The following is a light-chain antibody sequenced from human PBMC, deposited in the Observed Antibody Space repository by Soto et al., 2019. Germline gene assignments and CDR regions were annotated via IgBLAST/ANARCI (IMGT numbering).Light chain of an antibody. J-gene: IGKJ1*01. Sequence: DIVLTHSPDTLSLSPCERATLSVRASQSVSSSYVAWYQQKPGQAPRLLIYGASNRATGIPDRFSGSGSGTDFTLTISRLEPEDFAVYYCQQYGSSGTFGQGTKVDIK. CDR2: GAS. CDR3: QQYGSSGT. CDR1: QSVSSSY. V-gene: IGKV3-20*01.